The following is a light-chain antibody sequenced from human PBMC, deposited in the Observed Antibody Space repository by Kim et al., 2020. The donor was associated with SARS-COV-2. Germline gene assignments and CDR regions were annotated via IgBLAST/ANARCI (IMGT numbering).Light chain of an antibody. Sequence: SAFVGDTVTITCRASHNVTKLLAWYKQKPGRAPNLLIYKASTLQTDVPPRFSGSGSETEFTLTINSLQPNDFATYYCQQYKHYPYIFGQGTKLEI. V-gene: IGKV1-5*03. CDR1: HNVTKL. CDR3: QQYKHYPYI. J-gene: IGKJ2*01. CDR2: KAS.